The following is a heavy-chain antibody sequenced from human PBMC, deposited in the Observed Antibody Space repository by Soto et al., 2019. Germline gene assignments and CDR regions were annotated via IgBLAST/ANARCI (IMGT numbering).Heavy chain of an antibody. Sequence: ITLKESGPTLVRPTQKLTLTCTFSGFSLSTSGLGVGWFRQPPGKTLEWLALIYWNDDKRYSPSLKARLTITKDTSKNHVVLTMTNMDPVDTATYYCAHRPSVWYLFDYWGQGTLVTVSS. CDR2: IYWNDDK. V-gene: IGHV2-5*01. D-gene: IGHD6-19*01. CDR3: AHRPSVWYLFDY. J-gene: IGHJ4*02. CDR1: GFSLSTSGLG.